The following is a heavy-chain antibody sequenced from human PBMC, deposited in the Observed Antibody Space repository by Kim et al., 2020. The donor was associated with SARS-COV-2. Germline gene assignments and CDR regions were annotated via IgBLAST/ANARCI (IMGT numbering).Heavy chain of an antibody. CDR2: AAGGTT. Sequence: AAGGTTDYAAPVKGRFTISRDDSENTLYLQINSLKIEDTAVYYCTTDKGSYWGQGTLVTVSS. CDR3: TTDKGSY. V-gene: IGHV3-15*01. J-gene: IGHJ4*02.